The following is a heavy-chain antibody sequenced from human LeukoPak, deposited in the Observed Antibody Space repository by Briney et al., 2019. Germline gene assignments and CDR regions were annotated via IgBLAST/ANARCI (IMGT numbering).Heavy chain of an antibody. J-gene: IGHJ4*02. CDR2: ISGTSSHI. V-gene: IGHV3-21*01. CDR3: ASGYCNGGGCYHDY. CDR1: GFTFSSYD. D-gene: IGHD2-15*01. Sequence: PGGSLRLSCAASGFTFSSYDMNWVRQAPGKGLEWVSSISGTSSHIYYADSGKGRFTISRDNAKNSLYLQMNSLRVEDTAVYYCASGYCNGGGCYHDYWGQGTLVTVSS.